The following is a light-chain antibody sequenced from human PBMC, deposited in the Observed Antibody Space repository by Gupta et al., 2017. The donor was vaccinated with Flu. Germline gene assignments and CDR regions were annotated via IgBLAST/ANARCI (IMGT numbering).Light chain of an antibody. V-gene: IGKV1-39*01. Sequence: DIQMTRSPSSLSAFVGDRVTITCRASQSISTYLYWYQQKPGKAPELLIYGASSLQSGVPSRFSGSGSGTDFTLTISNLQPEDFATYYCQQSSRTPLTFGGGTKVEIK. CDR2: GAS. J-gene: IGKJ4*01. CDR1: QSISTY. CDR3: QQSSRTPLT.